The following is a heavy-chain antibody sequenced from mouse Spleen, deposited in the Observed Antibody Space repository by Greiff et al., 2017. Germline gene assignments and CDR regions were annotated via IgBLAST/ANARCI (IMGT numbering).Heavy chain of an antibody. CDR1: GYSFTGYF. CDR2: INPYNGDT. CDR3: ARVYDSVATGHAMDY. V-gene: IGHV1-20*01. Sequence: VQLQQSGPELVKPGDSVKISCKASGYSFTGYFMNWVMQSHGKSLEWIGRINPYNGDTFYNQKFKGKATLTVDKSSSTAHMELRSLTSEDSAVYYCARVYDSVATGHAMDYWGQGTSVTVSS. D-gene: IGHD1-1*01. J-gene: IGHJ4*01.